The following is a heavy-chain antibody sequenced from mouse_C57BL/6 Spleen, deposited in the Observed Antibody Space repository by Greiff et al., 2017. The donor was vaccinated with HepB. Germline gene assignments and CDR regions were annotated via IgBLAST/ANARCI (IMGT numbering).Heavy chain of an antibody. Sequence: QVQLQQPGAELVKPGASVKLSCKASGYTFTSYWMHWVKQRPGQGLEWIGMIHPNSGSTNYNEKFKSKATLTVDKSSSTAYMQLSSLTSEGSAVYYCARSGTVLWYFDVWGTGTTVTASS. J-gene: IGHJ1*03. CDR2: IHPNSGST. CDR3: ARSGTVLWYFDV. V-gene: IGHV1-64*01. D-gene: IGHD4-1*01. CDR1: GYTFTSYW.